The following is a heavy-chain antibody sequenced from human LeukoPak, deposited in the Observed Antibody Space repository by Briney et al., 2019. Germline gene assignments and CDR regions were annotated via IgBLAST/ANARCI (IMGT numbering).Heavy chain of an antibody. CDR3: ARGAQSLYYYYYYMDV. J-gene: IGHJ6*03. V-gene: IGHV4-4*07. Sequence: SETLSLTCTVSGGSISSYYWSWIRQPAGKGLEWIGRIYTSGSTNYNPSLKSRVTMSVDTSKNQFSLKLSSVTAADTAVYYCARGAQSLYYYYYYMDVWGKGTTATVSS. CDR2: IYTSGST. CDR1: GGSISSYY.